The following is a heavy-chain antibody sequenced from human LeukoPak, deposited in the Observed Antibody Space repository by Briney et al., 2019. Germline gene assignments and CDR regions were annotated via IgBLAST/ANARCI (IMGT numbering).Heavy chain of an antibody. D-gene: IGHD3-10*01. J-gene: IGHJ4*02. V-gene: IGHV3-30-3*01. Sequence: GGSLRLSCAASGFTFSSYAMHWVRQAPGKGLEWVAVISYDGSNKYYADSVKGRFTISRDNSKNTLYLQMNSLRAEDTAVYYCAKETLHGFDYWGQGTLVTVSS. CDR1: GFTFSSYA. CDR3: AKETLHGFDY. CDR2: ISYDGSNK.